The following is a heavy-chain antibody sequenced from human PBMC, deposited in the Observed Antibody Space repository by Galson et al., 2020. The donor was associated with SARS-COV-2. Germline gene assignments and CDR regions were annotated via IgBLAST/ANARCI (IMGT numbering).Heavy chain of an antibody. CDR1: GFTFSGYA. CDR2: ISGSGAST. CDR3: AKVVTFGGAILRDAFDI. D-gene: IGHD3-16*01. J-gene: IGHJ3*02. V-gene: IGHV3-23*01. Sequence: GGSLRLSCAASGFTFSGYAMSWVRQAPGKGLEWVSGISGSGASTYYADSVKGRFTISRDNSKNTLYLQMNSLRAEDTAVYYCAKVVTFGGAILRDAFDIWGQGTMVTVSS.